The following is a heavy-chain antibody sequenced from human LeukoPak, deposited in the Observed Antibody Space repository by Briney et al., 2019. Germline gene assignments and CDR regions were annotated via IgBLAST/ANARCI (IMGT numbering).Heavy chain of an antibody. CDR3: ARDGSEPGDVFHGAFDI. V-gene: IGHV3-11*04. J-gene: IGHJ3*02. D-gene: IGHD3-10*01. Sequence: PGGSLRLSCAASGFTFSDYYMSWIRQAPGKGLEWVSYISSSGSTIYYADSVKGRFTISRDSAKNSLYLQMNSLRAEDTAVYYCARDGSEPGDVFHGAFDIWGQGTMVTVSS. CDR2: ISSSGSTI. CDR1: GFTFSDYY.